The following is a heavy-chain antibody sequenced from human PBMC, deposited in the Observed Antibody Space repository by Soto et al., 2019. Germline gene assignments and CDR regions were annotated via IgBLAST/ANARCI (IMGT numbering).Heavy chain of an antibody. J-gene: IGHJ3*02. Sequence: GGSLRLSCAASGFTFSDHYMDWVRQAPGKGLEWVGRTRNKANSYTTEYAASVKGRFTISRDDSKSSLYLQMNSLKTEDTAVYYCAGSIAARDAFDIWGQGTMVTVSS. D-gene: IGHD6-6*01. V-gene: IGHV3-72*01. CDR3: AGSIAARDAFDI. CDR2: TRNKANSYTT. CDR1: GFTFSDHY.